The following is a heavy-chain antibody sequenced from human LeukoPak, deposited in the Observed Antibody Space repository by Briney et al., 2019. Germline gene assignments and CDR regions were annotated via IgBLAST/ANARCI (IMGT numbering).Heavy chain of an antibody. J-gene: IGHJ4*02. Sequence: RSGGSLRLSCAASGFTFDDYGMSWVRQAPGKGLEWVSGINWNGGSTGYADSVKGRFTISRDNAKNSLYLQMNSLRAEDTAVYYCARTFSGAGCYLSCPFEYWGQGALVTVSS. CDR1: GFTFDDYG. CDR3: ARTFSGAGCYLSCPFEY. CDR2: INWNGGST. V-gene: IGHV3-20*04. D-gene: IGHD2-15*01.